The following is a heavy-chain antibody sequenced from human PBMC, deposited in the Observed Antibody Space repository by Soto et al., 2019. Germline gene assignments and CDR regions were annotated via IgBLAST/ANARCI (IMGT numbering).Heavy chain of an antibody. CDR2: IWYDGSNK. Sequence: GGSLRLSCAASGFTFSSYGMHWVRQAPGKGLEWVAVIWYDGSNKYYADSVKGRFTISRDNSKNTLYLQMNSLRAEDTAVYYCARAGARSYYYGSGSYYNALDYWGQGTLVTVSS. D-gene: IGHD3-10*01. V-gene: IGHV3-33*01. J-gene: IGHJ4*02. CDR1: GFTFSSYG. CDR3: ARAGARSYYYGSGSYYNALDY.